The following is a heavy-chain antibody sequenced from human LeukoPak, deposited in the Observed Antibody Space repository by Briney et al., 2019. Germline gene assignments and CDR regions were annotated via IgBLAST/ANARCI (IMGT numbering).Heavy chain of an antibody. Sequence: GGSLRLSRAASGFTFDDYGMSWVRQAPGKGLEWVSGINWNGGSTGYADSVKGRFTISRDNAKNSLYLQMNSLRAEDTALYHCARDKIGVCTDWGQGTLVTVSS. D-gene: IGHD2-8*01. CDR3: ARDKIGVCTD. CDR1: GFTFDDYG. V-gene: IGHV3-20*01. CDR2: INWNGGST. J-gene: IGHJ4*02.